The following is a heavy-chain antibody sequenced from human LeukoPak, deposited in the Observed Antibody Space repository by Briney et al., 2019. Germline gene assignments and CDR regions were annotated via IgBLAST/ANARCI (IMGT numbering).Heavy chain of an antibody. CDR2: ISSSSSYI. CDR3: ARELRYFDWSSSRGMDV. J-gene: IGHJ6*02. V-gene: IGHV3-21*01. Sequence: GGSLRLSCAASGFTFSSYSMNWVRQAPGKGLEWVSSISSSSSYIYYADSVKGRFTISRDNAKNSLYLQMNSLRAEDTAVYYCARELRYFDWSSSRGMDVWGQGTTVTVSS. D-gene: IGHD3-9*01. CDR1: GFTFSSYS.